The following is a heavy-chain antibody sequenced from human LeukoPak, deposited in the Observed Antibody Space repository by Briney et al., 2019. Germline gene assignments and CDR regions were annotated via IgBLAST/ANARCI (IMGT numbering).Heavy chain of an antibody. Sequence: GESLKISCQASGYSFATFYIGWVRQMPGKGLEWMGIIFPADSDTTYSPSFQGQVTISADKSINTAYLQWSSLRASDTALYYCARLNDMGAPAFDYWGQGTLVTVSS. D-gene: IGHD1-26*01. J-gene: IGHJ4*02. CDR2: IFPADSDT. CDR1: GYSFATFY. V-gene: IGHV5-51*01. CDR3: ARLNDMGAPAFDY.